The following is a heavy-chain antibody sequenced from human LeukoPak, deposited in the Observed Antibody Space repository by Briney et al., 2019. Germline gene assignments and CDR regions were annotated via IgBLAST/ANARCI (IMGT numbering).Heavy chain of an antibody. V-gene: IGHV3-7*03. CDR2: IKQDGSEK. CDR3: ARDSNYYYMDV. J-gene: IGHJ6*02. Sequence: PGGSLRLSCVASGFTFSNYWMSWVRQPPGKGLEWVANIKQDGSEKYFVDSVKGRFTISRDNAKNSLYLQMNSLRAEDTAVYYCARDSNYYYMDVWGQGTTVTISS. CDR1: GFTFSNYW.